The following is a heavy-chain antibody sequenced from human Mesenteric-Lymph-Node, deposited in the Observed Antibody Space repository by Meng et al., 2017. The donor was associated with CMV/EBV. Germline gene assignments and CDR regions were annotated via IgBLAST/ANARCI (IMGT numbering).Heavy chain of an antibody. D-gene: IGHD5-12*01. J-gene: IGHJ4*02. CDR3: ASGYPSDY. CDR2: ISYDGTNK. Sequence: GGSLRLSCAASGFTFSNYPMHWVRQAPGKGLEWVALISYDGTNKYHADSVKGRFTISRDNSKNTLYLQMNSLRAEDTAVYYCASGYPSDYWGQGTLVPSPQ. CDR1: GFTFSNYP. V-gene: IGHV3-30-3*01.